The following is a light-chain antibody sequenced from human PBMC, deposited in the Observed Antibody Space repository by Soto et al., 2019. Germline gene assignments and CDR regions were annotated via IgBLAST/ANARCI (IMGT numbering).Light chain of an antibody. V-gene: IGKV3-15*01. CDR2: GPS. J-gene: IGKJ2*01. Sequence: EIVMTQSPATLSLSPGERAALSCRASQSINTELAWYQQKPGQPPRLLIYGPSTRATGVPARFTGRESGSEFTLTISGLQSEDFAVYYCQQGHNWPLTFGQGTRLEI. CDR1: QSINTE. CDR3: QQGHNWPLT.